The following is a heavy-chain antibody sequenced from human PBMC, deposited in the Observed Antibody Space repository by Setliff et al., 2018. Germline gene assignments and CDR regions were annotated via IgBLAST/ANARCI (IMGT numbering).Heavy chain of an antibody. D-gene: IGHD3-10*01. CDR2: ITSSGGDT. V-gene: IGHV3-23*01. Sequence: PGGSLRLSCAASGLTFSSYDMNWVRQAPGEGLEWVSTITSSGGDTYYADSVKGRFIISRDNSKNTFDLQMNSLRAEDTAVYYCRVWIGDLSRDFWGRGTLVTVSS. CDR3: RVWIGDLSRDF. J-gene: IGHJ4*02. CDR1: GLTFSSYD.